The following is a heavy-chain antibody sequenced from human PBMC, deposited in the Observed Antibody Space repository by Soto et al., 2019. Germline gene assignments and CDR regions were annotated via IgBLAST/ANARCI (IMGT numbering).Heavy chain of an antibody. Sequence: EVQLVESGGGLVKPGGSLRLSCAASGFTFSNAWMNWVRQAQGKGLEWVGRIKSKTDGGTTDYAAPVKGRFTISRDDSKNTLYLQMISLKTEVTAVYYCTTDPDIVVVVAASVGYWGQGTLVTVSS. D-gene: IGHD2-15*01. CDR1: GFTFSNAW. CDR3: TTDPDIVVVVAASVGY. V-gene: IGHV3-15*07. CDR2: IKSKTDGGTT. J-gene: IGHJ4*02.